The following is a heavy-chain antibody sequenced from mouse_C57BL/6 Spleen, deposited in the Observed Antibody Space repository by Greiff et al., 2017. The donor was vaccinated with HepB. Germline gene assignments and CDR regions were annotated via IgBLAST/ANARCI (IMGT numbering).Heavy chain of an antibody. D-gene: IGHD3-3*01. J-gene: IGHJ1*03. V-gene: IGHV1-4*01. CDR1: GYTFTSYT. Sequence: QVQLKQSGAELARPGASVKMSCKASGYTFTSYTMHWVKQRPGQGLEWIGYINPSSGYTKYNQKFKDKATLTADKSSSTAYMQLSSLTSEDSAVYYCARSLRGYFDVWGTGTTVTVSS. CDR2: INPSSGYT. CDR3: ARSLRGYFDV.